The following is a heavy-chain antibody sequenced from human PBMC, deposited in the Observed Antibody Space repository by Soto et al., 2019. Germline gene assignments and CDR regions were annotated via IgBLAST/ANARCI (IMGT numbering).Heavy chain of an antibody. CDR2: INHSGST. D-gene: IGHD3-22*01. Sequence: QVQLQQWGAGLLKPSETLSLTCAVYGGSFSGYYWSWIRQPPGKGLEWIGEINHSGSTNYNPSLTRRVTISVDTSTIQFSLKLSSVTAADTAVYYCARKMPTMIVVVIQNWFDPWGQGTLVTVSS. V-gene: IGHV4-34*01. J-gene: IGHJ5*02. CDR3: ARKMPTMIVVVIQNWFDP. CDR1: GGSFSGYY.